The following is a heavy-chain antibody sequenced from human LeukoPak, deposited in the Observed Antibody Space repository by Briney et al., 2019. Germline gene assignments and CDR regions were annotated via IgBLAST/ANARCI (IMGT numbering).Heavy chain of an antibody. Sequence: SVKVSCKASGFTFTSSAMQWVRQARGQRLEWIGWIVVGSGNTNYAQKFQERVTITRDMSTSTAYMELRSLRSDDTAVYYCARDHYYDSSGSPPDAFDIWGQGTMVTVSS. CDR1: GFTFTSSA. CDR2: IVVGSGNT. D-gene: IGHD3-22*01. CDR3: ARDHYYDSSGSPPDAFDI. V-gene: IGHV1-58*02. J-gene: IGHJ3*02.